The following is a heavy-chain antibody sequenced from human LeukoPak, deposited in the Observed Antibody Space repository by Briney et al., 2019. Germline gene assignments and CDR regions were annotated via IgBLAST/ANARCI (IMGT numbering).Heavy chain of an antibody. V-gene: IGHV4-34*01. Sequence: PSETLSLTCAVYGWSFNDYYWNWIRQPPGKGLEWIGEINARGDTSFNPSLKSRVTISVDTSKSQFSLRLTSMIAADTAVYYCARGQVPAARGYNWFDPWGQGTLVTASS. D-gene: IGHD2-2*01. CDR1: GWSFNDYY. CDR2: INARGDT. CDR3: ARGQVPAARGYNWFDP. J-gene: IGHJ5*02.